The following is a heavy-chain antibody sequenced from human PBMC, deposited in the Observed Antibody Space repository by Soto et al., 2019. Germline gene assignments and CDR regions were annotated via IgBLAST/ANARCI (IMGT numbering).Heavy chain of an antibody. J-gene: IGHJ4*02. CDR3: ARLVSAAANDY. Sequence: GGSLRLSCAASGFTFSSYWMHWVRQAPGKGLEWVAVIKYDGSNKYYADSVKGRFTISRDNAKNSLYLQMNSLRAEDTAVYYCARLVSAAANDYWGQGALVTVSS. V-gene: IGHV3-33*08. D-gene: IGHD1-26*01. CDR1: GFTFSSYW. CDR2: IKYDGSNK.